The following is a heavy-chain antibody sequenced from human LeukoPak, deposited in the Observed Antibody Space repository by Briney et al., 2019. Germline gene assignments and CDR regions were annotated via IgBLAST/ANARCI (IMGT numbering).Heavy chain of an antibody. J-gene: IGHJ5*02. V-gene: IGHV3-23*01. CDR1: GFTFSSYA. CDR2: ICGSGDTT. CDR3: AKGGSDGCYSGSAS. Sequence: GGSLRLSCAASGFTFSSYAMSWVRQAPGKGLEWVSAICGSGDTTYYADSVKGRFTISRDNSKNTLYLQMNSLRVEDTAVYYCAKGGSDGCYSGSASWGQGSLVTVSS. D-gene: IGHD2-15*01.